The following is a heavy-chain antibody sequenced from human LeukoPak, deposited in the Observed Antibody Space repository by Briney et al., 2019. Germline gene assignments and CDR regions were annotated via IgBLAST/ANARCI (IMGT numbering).Heavy chain of an antibody. J-gene: IGHJ5*02. CDR2: INHSGST. D-gene: IGHD6-13*01. Sequence: SETLSLTCAVYGGSFSGYYWGWIRQPPGKGLEWIGEINHSGSTNYNPSLKSRVTISVDTSKNQFSLKLSSVTAADTAVYYCARSYSSSSFDPWGQGTLVTVSS. V-gene: IGHV4-34*01. CDR3: ARSYSSSSFDP. CDR1: GGSFSGYY.